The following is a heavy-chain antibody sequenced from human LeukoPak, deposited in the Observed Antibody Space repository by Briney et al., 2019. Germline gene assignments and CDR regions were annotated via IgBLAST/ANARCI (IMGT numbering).Heavy chain of an antibody. CDR2: IYYSGST. CDR3: ARVHDSDYKIYNWFDP. Sequence: SETLSLTCTVSGGSISSGDYYWSWSRQPPGNGLEWIGNIYYSGSTYYNPSLKGRVTISVDTSKNQFSLKLSSVTAADTAVYYCARVHDSDYKIYNWFDPWGQGTLVTVSS. CDR1: GGSISSGDYY. J-gene: IGHJ5*02. V-gene: IGHV4-39*07. D-gene: IGHD4-11*01.